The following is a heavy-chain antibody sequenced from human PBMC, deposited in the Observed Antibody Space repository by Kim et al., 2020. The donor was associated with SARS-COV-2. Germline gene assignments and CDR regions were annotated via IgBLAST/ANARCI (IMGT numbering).Heavy chain of an antibody. CDR1: GFTFSSYA. V-gene: IGHV3-23*01. CDR3: AKDPPGSYYMSYAFDI. CDR2: ISGSGGST. Sequence: GGSLRLSCAASGFTFSSYAMSWVRQAPGKGLEWVSAISGSGGSTYYADSVKGRFTISRDNSKNTLYLQMNSLRAEDTAVYYCAKDPPGSYYMSYAFDIWGQGTMVTVSS. D-gene: IGHD1-26*01. J-gene: IGHJ3*02.